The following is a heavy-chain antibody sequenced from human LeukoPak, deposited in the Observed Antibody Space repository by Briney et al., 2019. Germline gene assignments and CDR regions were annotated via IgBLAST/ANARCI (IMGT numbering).Heavy chain of an antibody. V-gene: IGHV4-59*12. CDR3: ARDQTDSSGFDY. Sequence: SETLSLTCTVSGGSISSYYWSWIRQPPGKGLEWIGYIYHSGSTYYNPSLKSRVTISVDRSKNQFSLKLSSVTAADTAVYYCARDQTDSSGFDYWGQGTLVTVSS. CDR2: IYHSGST. D-gene: IGHD3-22*01. CDR1: GGSISSYY. J-gene: IGHJ4*02.